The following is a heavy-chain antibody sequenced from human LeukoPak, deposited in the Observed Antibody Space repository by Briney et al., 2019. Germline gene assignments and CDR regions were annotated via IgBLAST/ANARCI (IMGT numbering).Heavy chain of an antibody. CDR2: IYGNDDK. CDR1: GFSLSTSGVG. CDR3: AHRLSHDYFDY. D-gene: IGHD2/OR15-2a*01. V-gene: IGHV2-5*01. J-gene: IGHJ4*02. Sequence: SGPTLVNPTQTLTLTCTFSGFSLSTSGVGVGWIRQPPGKALEWLVVIYGNDDKRYSPSLKSRLTITKDTSTNQVVLTMTNMDPVDTATYYCAHRLSHDYFDYWGQESLVTVSS.